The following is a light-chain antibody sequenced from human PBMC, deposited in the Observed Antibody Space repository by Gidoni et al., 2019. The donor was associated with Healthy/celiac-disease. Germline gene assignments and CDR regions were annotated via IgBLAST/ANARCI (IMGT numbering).Light chain of an antibody. Sequence: EIVLTQSPGTLSLSPGERATLSCRASQSVSSRYLAGYQQKPGQAPRLLIYGSSSRATGIPDRFSGSGSGTDFTLTISRLEPEDFAVYYCQQYGSSRTFGQGTKVEIK. CDR3: QQYGSSRT. J-gene: IGKJ1*01. CDR2: GSS. V-gene: IGKV3-20*01. CDR1: QSVSSRY.